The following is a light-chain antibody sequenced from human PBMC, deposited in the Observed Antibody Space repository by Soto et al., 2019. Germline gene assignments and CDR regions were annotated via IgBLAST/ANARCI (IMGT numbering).Light chain of an antibody. Sequence: IQLTQSPSSLSASVGDRVTITCRASQGISSYLAWYQQKPGRAPKLLIYAASTLESGVPSRFSGSGSGTEFTLTISSLQPEDFATYYCQQLDSYPITFAQGTRLEIK. CDR2: AAS. V-gene: IGKV1-9*01. CDR3: QQLDSYPIT. CDR1: QGISSY. J-gene: IGKJ5*01.